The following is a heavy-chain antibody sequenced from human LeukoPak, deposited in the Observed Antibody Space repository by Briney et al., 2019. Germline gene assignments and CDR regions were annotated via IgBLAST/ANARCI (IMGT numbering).Heavy chain of an antibody. CDR2: IKQDGSET. CDR3: ARDGPFSSPTSGWFYP. V-gene: IGHV3-7*03. Sequence: GSLRLSCAASGFTFTSYWMSWVRQAPGKGLEWVANIKQDGSETHYVDSVKGRFTISRDNAKNLLFLQMNSLTAEDTAVYSCARDGPFSSPTSGWFYPWGQGTLVTVSS. CDR1: GFTFTSYW. J-gene: IGHJ5*02. D-gene: IGHD1-1*01.